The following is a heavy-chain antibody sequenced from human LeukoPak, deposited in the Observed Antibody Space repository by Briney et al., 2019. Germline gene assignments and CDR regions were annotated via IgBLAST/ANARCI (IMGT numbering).Heavy chain of an antibody. J-gene: IGHJ3*02. Sequence: PSETLSLTWAVSDYSISSGYYWGWIRQPRGKGLEWIGSIYHSGSTYYNPSLKSRVTISVDTSKNQFSLKLSSVTAADTAVYYCAAGYCSGGSCYSVVHDAFDIWGQGTMVTVSS. CDR1: DYSISSGYY. CDR2: IYHSGST. V-gene: IGHV4-38-2*01. D-gene: IGHD2-15*01. CDR3: AAGYCSGGSCYSVVHDAFDI.